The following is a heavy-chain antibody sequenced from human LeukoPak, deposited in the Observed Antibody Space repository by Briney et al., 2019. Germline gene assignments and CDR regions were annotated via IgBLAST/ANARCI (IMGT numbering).Heavy chain of an antibody. Sequence: SETLSLTCTVSGGSISSYYWSWIRQPPGKGLEWIGSIYYSGSTYYNPSLKSRVTISVDTSKNQSSLKLSSVTAADTAVYYCARDQQDQWELPHYFDYWGQGTLVTVSS. J-gene: IGHJ4*02. V-gene: IGHV4-59*12. D-gene: IGHD1-26*01. CDR2: IYYSGST. CDR1: GGSISSYY. CDR3: ARDQQDQWELPHYFDY.